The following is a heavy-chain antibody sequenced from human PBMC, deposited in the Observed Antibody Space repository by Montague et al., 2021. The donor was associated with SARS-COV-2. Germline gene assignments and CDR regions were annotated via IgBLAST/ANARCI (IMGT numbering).Heavy chain of an antibody. J-gene: IGHJ3*02. Sequence: SETLSRKGKGARGSISSYYWSFFFPFPWPGLAWLGSLSSRGSTHYNPSLKSRVTLSLDASKNQFSLKLNSVTAADTAVYYCARGSYGPDAFDIWGQGTMVTVSS. CDR2: LSSRGST. D-gene: IGHD5-18*01. CDR1: RGSISSYY. CDR3: ARGSYGPDAFDI. V-gene: IGHV4-59*01.